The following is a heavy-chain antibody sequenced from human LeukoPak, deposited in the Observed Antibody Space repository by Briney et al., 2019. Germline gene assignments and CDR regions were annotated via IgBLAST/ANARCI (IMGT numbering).Heavy chain of an antibody. J-gene: IGHJ6*03. Sequence: ASVKVSCKASGGTFSSYAISWVRQAPGQGLEWMGGIIPIFGTANYAQKFQGRITITTDESTSTAYMELSSLRSEDTAVYYCARVAGYYYYYMDVWGKGTTVTVSS. CDR1: GGTFSSYA. CDR2: IIPIFGTA. V-gene: IGHV1-69*05. CDR3: ARVAGYYYYYMDV.